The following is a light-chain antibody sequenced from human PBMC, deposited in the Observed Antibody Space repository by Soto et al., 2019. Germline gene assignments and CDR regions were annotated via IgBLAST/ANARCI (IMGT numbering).Light chain of an antibody. CDR2: KAS. CDR1: QSISSW. V-gene: IGKV1-5*03. Sequence: DIQMTQSPSTLSASVGDRVTITCRASQSISSWLAWYQQKPGTAPKLLIYKASSLESGVPSRFSGSGSGTEFTLTISSLQPDDFATYYCQRYNSYSWTFGQGTKVEIK. CDR3: QRYNSYSWT. J-gene: IGKJ1*01.